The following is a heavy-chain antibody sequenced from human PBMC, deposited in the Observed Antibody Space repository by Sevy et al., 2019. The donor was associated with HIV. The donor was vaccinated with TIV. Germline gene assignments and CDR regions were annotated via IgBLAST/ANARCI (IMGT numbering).Heavy chain of an antibody. Sequence: GGSLRLSCAASGFTFSNAWMSWVRQAPGKGLEWVGRIKSKTDGGTTDYAAPVKGRFTISRDDSKNMLYLQMNSLKTEDTAVYYCTTVLVVVIKRGDVWGQGTTVTVSS. V-gene: IGHV3-15*01. D-gene: IGHD3-22*01. CDR3: TTVLVVVIKRGDV. CDR2: IKSKTDGGTT. J-gene: IGHJ6*02. CDR1: GFTFSNAW.